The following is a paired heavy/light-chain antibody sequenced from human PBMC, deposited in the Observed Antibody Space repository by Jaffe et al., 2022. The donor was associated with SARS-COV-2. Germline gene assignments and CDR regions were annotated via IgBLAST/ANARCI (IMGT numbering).Light chain of an antibody. CDR2: GKN. V-gene: IGLV3-19*01. CDR1: SLRSYY. CDR3: NSRDSSGNHL. Sequence: SSELTQDPAVSVALGQTVRITCQGDSLRSYYASWYQQKPGQAPVLVIYGKNNRPSGIPDRFSGSSSGNTASLTITGAQAEDEADYYCNSRDSSGNHLFGGGTKLTVL. J-gene: IGLJ2*01.
Heavy chain of an antibody. CDR1: GGSISSGDYY. Sequence: QVQLQESGPGLVKPSQTLSLTCTVSGGSISSGDYYWSWIRQPPGKGLEWIGYIYYSGSTYYNPSLKSRVTISVDTSKNQFSLKLSSVTAADTAVYYCAREYYDILTGYYWFDPWGQGTLVTVSS. J-gene: IGHJ5*02. CDR3: AREYYDILTGYYWFDP. D-gene: IGHD3-9*01. V-gene: IGHV4-30-4*01. CDR2: IYYSGST.